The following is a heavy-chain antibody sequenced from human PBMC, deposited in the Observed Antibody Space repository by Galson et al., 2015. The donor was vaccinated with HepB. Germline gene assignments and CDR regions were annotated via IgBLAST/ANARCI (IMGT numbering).Heavy chain of an antibody. CDR2: ISGSGGST. CDR1: GFTFSSYA. J-gene: IGHJ4*02. CDR3: AKRREQWLVKGGYYFDY. D-gene: IGHD6-19*01. V-gene: IGHV3-23*01. Sequence: SLRLSCAASGFTFSSYAMSWVRQAPGKGLEWVSAISGSGGSTYYADSVKGRFTISRDNSKNTLYLQMNSLRAGDTAVYYCAKRREQWLVKGGYYFDYWGQGTLVTVSS.